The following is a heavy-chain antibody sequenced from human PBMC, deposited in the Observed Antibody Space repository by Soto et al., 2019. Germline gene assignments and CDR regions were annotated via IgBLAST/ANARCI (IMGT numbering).Heavy chain of an antibody. CDR3: AKAYYDFWSGYLNWFDP. CDR2: ISGSGGST. Sequence: GGSLSLSCAASGFTFSSYAMSWVRQAPGKGLEWVSAISGSGGSTYYADSVKGRFTISRDNSKNTLHLQMNSLRAEDTAVYYCAKAYYDFWSGYLNWFDPWGQGTLVTVSS. J-gene: IGHJ5*02. D-gene: IGHD3-3*01. CDR1: GFTFSSYA. V-gene: IGHV3-23*01.